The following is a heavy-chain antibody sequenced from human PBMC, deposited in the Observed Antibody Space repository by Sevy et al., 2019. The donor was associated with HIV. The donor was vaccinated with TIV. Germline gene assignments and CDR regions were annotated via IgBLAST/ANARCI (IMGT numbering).Heavy chain of an antibody. D-gene: IGHD1-26*01. CDR2: IWSDGSIT. CDR1: GFTFSSYG. Sequence: GGSLRLSCAASGFTFSSYGMHWVRQAPGKGLEWVAAIWSDGSITYYADSVRGRFAISRDNSKNTVYLQMNSLRAEDTAIYSCSRESGCNWYFDLRGRGTLVTVSS. CDR3: SRESGCNWYFDL. J-gene: IGHJ2*01. V-gene: IGHV3-33*01.